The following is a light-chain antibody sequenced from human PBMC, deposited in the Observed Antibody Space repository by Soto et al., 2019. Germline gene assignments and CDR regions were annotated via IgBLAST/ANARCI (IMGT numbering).Light chain of an antibody. Sequence: SVLTQPASVSGSLGQSITISCTGTSSDVGSFYYVSWYRQSPTKAPELIIYEVTNRPSGVSNRFSGSKSGNTASLTISGLQAEDEADYYCSSYIPNSVIFGGGTKLTVL. CDR3: SSYIPNSVI. CDR1: SSDVGSFYY. J-gene: IGLJ2*01. V-gene: IGLV2-14*01. CDR2: EVT.